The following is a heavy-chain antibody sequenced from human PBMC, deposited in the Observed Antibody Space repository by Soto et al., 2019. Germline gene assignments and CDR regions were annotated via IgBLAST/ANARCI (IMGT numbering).Heavy chain of an antibody. CDR3: ARDLRYFAT. CDR1: GGSISSGGYS. V-gene: IGHV4-30-2*01. CDR2: IYHIGST. J-gene: IGHJ5*02. Sequence: SETLSLTCAVSGGSISSGGYSWCWIRQPPGKGLEWIGYIYHIGSTYYNPSLKSRVTISVDRSKNQFSLNLSSVTAADTAVYYCARDLRYFATWGQGTLVTVSS. D-gene: IGHD3-9*01.